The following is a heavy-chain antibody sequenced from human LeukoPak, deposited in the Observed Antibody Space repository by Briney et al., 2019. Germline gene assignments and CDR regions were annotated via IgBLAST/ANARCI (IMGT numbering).Heavy chain of an antibody. Sequence: PSETLSLTCTVSGGSISSYYWSWIRQPPGKGLEWIGYIYYSGSTNYNPSLKSRVHISVDTSKNQFSLKLSSVTAADTAVYYCARVVTIFGVGRYYYYYYMDVWGKGTTVTVSS. V-gene: IGHV4-59*01. CDR2: IYYSGST. CDR3: ARVVTIFGVGRYYYYYYMDV. D-gene: IGHD3-3*01. J-gene: IGHJ6*03. CDR1: GGSISSYY.